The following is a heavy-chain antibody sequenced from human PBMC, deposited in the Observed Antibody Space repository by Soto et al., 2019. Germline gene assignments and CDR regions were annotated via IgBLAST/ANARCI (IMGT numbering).Heavy chain of an antibody. CDR1: GGSISSSSYY. CDR3: AGLNWNGNWFDP. Sequence: PSETLSLTCTASGGSISSSSYYWGWIRQPPGKGLEWIGSIYYSGSTYYNPSLKSRVTISVDTSKNQFSLKLSSVTAADTAVYYCAGLNWNGNWFDPWGQGTLVTVSS. CDR2: IYYSGST. V-gene: IGHV4-39*01. D-gene: IGHD1-1*01. J-gene: IGHJ5*02.